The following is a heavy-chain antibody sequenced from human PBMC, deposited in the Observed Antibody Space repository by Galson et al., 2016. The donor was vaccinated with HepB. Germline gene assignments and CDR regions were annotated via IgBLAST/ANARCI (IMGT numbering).Heavy chain of an antibody. CDR3: TTDRSYAGRSSFDY. V-gene: IGHV3-15*01. D-gene: IGHD4-23*01. Sequence: SLRLSCAASGFIFRNAWMSWVRQAPGKGLEWVGRIKTKSDGGTADHAAPVTDRFTISRDDSENTLFLQMNSLKTEDTGVYYCTTDRSYAGRSSFDYWGQGTLVTVAA. J-gene: IGHJ4*02. CDR2: IKTKSDGGTA. CDR1: GFIFRNAW.